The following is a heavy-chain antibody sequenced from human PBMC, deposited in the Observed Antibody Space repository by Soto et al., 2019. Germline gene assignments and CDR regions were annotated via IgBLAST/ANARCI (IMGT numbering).Heavy chain of an antibody. V-gene: IGHV5-51*01. CDR1: GYSFTSYW. Sequence: PGESLKISCKGSGYSFTSYWIGWVRQMPGKGLEWMGIIYPGDSDTRYSPSFQGQVTISADKSISTAYLQWSSLKASDTAMYYCARLVPHDYGPGNFDYWGQGTLVTVSS. CDR2: IYPGDSDT. CDR3: ARLVPHDYGPGNFDY. J-gene: IGHJ4*02. D-gene: IGHD4-17*01.